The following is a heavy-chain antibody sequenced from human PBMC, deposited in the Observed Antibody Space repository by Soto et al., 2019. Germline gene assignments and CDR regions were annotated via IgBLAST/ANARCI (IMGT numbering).Heavy chain of an antibody. CDR3: AAYYYGSGGEP. V-gene: IGHV4-39*01. J-gene: IGHJ5*02. CDR1: GGSISSSSYY. CDR2: IYYSGST. Sequence: QLQLQESGPGPVKPSETLSLTCTVSGGSISSSSYYWGWIRQPPGKGLEWIGSIYYSGSTYYNPSLKSRVTISVDTSKNQFSLKLSSVTAADTAVYYCAAYYYGSGGEPWGQGTLVTVSS. D-gene: IGHD3-10*01.